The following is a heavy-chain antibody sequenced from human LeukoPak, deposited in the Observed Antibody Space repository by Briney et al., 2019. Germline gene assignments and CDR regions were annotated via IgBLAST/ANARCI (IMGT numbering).Heavy chain of an antibody. Sequence: ASVKVSCKASGYTFTSYDINWVRQATGQGLEWMGWMNPNSGNTGYAQKFQGGVTMTRNTSISTAYMELSSLRSEDTAVYYCARASILTGYSDDYWGQGTLVTVSS. CDR3: ARASILTGYSDDY. D-gene: IGHD3-9*01. CDR2: MNPNSGNT. CDR1: GYTFTSYD. V-gene: IGHV1-8*01. J-gene: IGHJ4*02.